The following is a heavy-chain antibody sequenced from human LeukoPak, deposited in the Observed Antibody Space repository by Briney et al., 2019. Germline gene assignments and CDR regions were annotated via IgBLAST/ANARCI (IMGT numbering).Heavy chain of an antibody. Sequence: GGSLRLSCAASGFTFSSYGMSWFRQAPGEGLEWLSAITGSGGSTYYADSVQGRFTISRDNSKNTLYLQMSSLRVEDTAVYYCANSPKSDYWGQGTLVTVSS. CDR3: ANSPKSDY. J-gene: IGHJ4*02. CDR2: ITGSGGST. CDR1: GFTFSSYG. V-gene: IGHV3-23*01.